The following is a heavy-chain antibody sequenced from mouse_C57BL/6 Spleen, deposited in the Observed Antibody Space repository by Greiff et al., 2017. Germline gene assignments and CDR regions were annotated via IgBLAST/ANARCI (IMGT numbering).Heavy chain of an antibody. D-gene: IGHD1-1*01. J-gene: IGHJ2*01. CDR1: GYAFSSSW. Sequence: QVQLQQSGPELVKPGASVKISCKASGYAFSSSWMNWVKQRPGQGLEWIGRIYPGDGDTNYNGKFKGKATLTADKSSSTAYMQLSSLTSEDSAVYFGARGNYYGSSFFGCWGQSTTLTVSS. CDR2: IYPGDGDT. V-gene: IGHV1-82*01. CDR3: ARGNYYGSSFFGC.